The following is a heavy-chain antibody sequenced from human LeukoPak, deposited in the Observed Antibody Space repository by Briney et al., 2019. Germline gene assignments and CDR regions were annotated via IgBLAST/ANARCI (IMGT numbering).Heavy chain of an antibody. Sequence: ASVKVSRKASGYTFTGYYMHWVRQAPGHGLEWMGWINPNSGGTNYAQKFQGRVTMTRDTSISTAYMELSRLRSDDTAVYYCARDRGITMILGYWGQGTLVSVSS. D-gene: IGHD3-22*01. CDR2: INPNSGGT. V-gene: IGHV1-2*02. J-gene: IGHJ4*02. CDR1: GYTFTGYY. CDR3: ARDRGITMILGY.